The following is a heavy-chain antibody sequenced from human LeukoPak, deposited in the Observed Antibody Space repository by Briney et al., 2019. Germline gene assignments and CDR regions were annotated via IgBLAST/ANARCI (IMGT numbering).Heavy chain of an antibody. CDR3: ARGRSVGATNGSDY. V-gene: IGHV4-34*01. D-gene: IGHD1-26*01. J-gene: IGHJ4*02. CDR2: INHSGST. Sequence: SENLSLTCAVYGGSFSGYYWSWIRQPPGKGLEWIGEINHSGSTNYNPSLKSRVTISVDTSKNQFSLKLSSVTAADTAVYYCARGRSVGATNGSDYWGQGTLVTVSS. CDR1: GGSFSGYY.